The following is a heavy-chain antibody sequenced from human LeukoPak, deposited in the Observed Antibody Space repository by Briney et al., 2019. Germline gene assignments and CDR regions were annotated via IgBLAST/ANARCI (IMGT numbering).Heavy chain of an antibody. CDR3: AKEEISSSIPLITAFDI. V-gene: IGHV3-23*01. Sequence: GGSLRLSCAAPGFTFSSYAMSWVRQAPGKGLERVSAISGSGGSTYYADSVKGRFTISRDNSKNTLYLQMNSLRAEDTAVYYCAKEEISSSIPLITAFDIWGQGTMATVSS. D-gene: IGHD6-13*01. CDR2: ISGSGGST. CDR1: GFTFSSYA. J-gene: IGHJ3*02.